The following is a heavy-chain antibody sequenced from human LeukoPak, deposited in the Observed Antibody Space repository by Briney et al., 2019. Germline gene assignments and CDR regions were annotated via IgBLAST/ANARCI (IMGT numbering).Heavy chain of an antibody. CDR1: GYTFTGYY. V-gene: IGHV1-2*02. CDR2: INPNSGGT. CDR3: ASPGACSSSRCYAFDI. Sequence: GASVKVSCKASGYTFTGYYMHWVRQAPGQGLEWMGWINPNSGGTNYAQKFQGRVTMTRDTSISTAYMELSRLRSDDTAVYYCASPGACSSSRCYAFDIWGQGTMVTVSS. J-gene: IGHJ3*02. D-gene: IGHD6-6*01.